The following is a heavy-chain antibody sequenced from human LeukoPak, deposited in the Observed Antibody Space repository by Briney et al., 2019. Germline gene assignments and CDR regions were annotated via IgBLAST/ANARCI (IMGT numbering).Heavy chain of an antibody. D-gene: IGHD6-6*01. Sequence: SETLSLTCTVSGGSISSYYWSWIRQPAGNGLEWIGRIYTSGSTNYHPSLKSRVTMSVDTSKNQFSLKLSSVTAADTAVYYCARDVGIAARPAVNWFDPWGQGTLVTVSS. CDR1: GGSISSYY. V-gene: IGHV4-4*07. CDR2: IYTSGST. CDR3: ARDVGIAARPAVNWFDP. J-gene: IGHJ5*02.